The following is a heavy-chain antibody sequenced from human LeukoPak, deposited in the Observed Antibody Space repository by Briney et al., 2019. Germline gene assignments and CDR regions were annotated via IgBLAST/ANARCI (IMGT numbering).Heavy chain of an antibody. D-gene: IGHD3-9*01. Sequence: ASVKVSCKASGYTFTGYYMHWVRQAPGQGLEWVGWINPNSGGTNYAQKFQGRVTMTRDTSISTAYMELSRLRSDDTAVYYCAREAHHYDILTGYYNYYGMDVWGQGTTVTVSS. CDR2: INPNSGGT. CDR3: AREAHHYDILTGYYNYYGMDV. V-gene: IGHV1-2*02. CDR1: GYTFTGYY. J-gene: IGHJ6*02.